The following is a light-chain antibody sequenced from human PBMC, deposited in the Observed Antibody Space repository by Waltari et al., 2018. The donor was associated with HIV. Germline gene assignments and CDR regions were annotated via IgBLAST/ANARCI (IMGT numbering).Light chain of an antibody. CDR2: MNN. V-gene: IGLV1-47*01. CDR1: SSNIGRHY. J-gene: IGLJ2*01. CDR3: ATWDDGLTA. Sequence: QSVLTQPPSASGTPGQGVTISCSGSSSNIGRHYVYWYQQFPGTAPKLLIYMNNQRPSGVPDRVSGSKSGTAASLAISGLRSEDEAAYYCATWDDGLTAFGGGTKLTVL.